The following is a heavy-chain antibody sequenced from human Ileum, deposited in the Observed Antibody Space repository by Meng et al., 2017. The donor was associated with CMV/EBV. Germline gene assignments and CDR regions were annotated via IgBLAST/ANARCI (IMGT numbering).Heavy chain of an antibody. V-gene: IGHV3-74*01. CDR3: ARDTPHGRFDP. CDR2: IDNDGSDT. CDR1: GFTFNNYW. Sequence: GGSLRLSCAASGFTFNNYWMHWVRQAPGRGLVWLSRIDNDGSDTIYADSVKGRFTVSRDNARNTLYLQMNNLRDEDTAVYYCARDTPHGRFDPWGQGTLVTVSS. J-gene: IGHJ5*02. D-gene: IGHD2-15*01.